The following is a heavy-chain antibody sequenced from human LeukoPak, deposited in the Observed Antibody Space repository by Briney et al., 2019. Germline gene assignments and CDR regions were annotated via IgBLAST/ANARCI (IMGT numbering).Heavy chain of an antibody. Sequence: SQTLSLTCGISGDSVSSNSASWNWVRQSPSRGLEWLGRTYYRSNWYNESAVSVKGRISISPDTSKNQFSLQLNSVTPEDTAVYYCTRDFDYWGQGTLVTVSS. CDR1: GDSVSSNSAS. V-gene: IGHV6-1*01. J-gene: IGHJ4*02. CDR2: TYYRSNWYN. CDR3: TRDFDY.